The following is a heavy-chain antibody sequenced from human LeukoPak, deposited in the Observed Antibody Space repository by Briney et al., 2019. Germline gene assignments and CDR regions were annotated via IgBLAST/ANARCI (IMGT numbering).Heavy chain of an antibody. CDR2: IYYSGST. D-gene: IGHD3-22*01. CDR3: ARGHYDSSGYYYGFFDY. V-gene: IGHV4-59*01. J-gene: IGHJ4*02. Sequence: SETLSLTCTVSGGSISSYYWSWIRQPPGKGLEWIGYIYYSGSTNYNPSLKSRVTISVDTSKNQFSLKLSSVTAADTAVYYCARGHYDSSGYYYGFFDYWGQGTLVTVSS. CDR1: GGSISSYY.